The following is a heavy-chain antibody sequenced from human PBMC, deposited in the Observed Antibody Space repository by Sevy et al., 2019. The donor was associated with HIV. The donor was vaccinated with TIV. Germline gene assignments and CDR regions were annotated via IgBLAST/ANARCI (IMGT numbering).Heavy chain of an antibody. Sequence: GGALRLSCTASGFTFSTYGLHWVRQAPGKGLEWVAVILYDGSNKYYGDSVKGRFTISRDNSKNPLYLQMNSLRGEDMAVYYCARGLAALPGYYYGMDVWGQGTTVTVSS. D-gene: IGHD6-6*01. V-gene: IGHV3-30*04. J-gene: IGHJ6*02. CDR3: ARGLAALPGYYYGMDV. CDR2: ILYDGSNK. CDR1: GFTFSTYG.